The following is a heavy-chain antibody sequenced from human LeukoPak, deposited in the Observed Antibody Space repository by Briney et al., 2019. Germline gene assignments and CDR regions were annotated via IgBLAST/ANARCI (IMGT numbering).Heavy chain of an antibody. CDR1: GFTFSSYS. J-gene: IGHJ4*02. Sequence: PGRSLRLSCAASGFTFSSYSMNWVRQAPGKGLEWGSSISSSISYIYYADSVNGRFTISRDNAKNSLYLQMNSLRADDTAVYYCARDLGGGGDWGQGTLVTVSS. CDR3: ARDLGGGGD. D-gene: IGHD3-16*01. V-gene: IGHV3-21*01. CDR2: ISSSISYI.